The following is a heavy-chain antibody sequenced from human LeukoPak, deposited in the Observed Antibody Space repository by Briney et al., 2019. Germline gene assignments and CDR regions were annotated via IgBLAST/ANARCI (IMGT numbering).Heavy chain of an antibody. Sequence: SGGSLRLSCAASGFTFSSYGMHSVRQAPGKGLEWVAFIRYDGSNKYYADSVKGRFTISRDNSKNTLYLQMNSLRAEDTALYYCTKGVDILTGYYDYWGQGTLVTVSS. CDR2: IRYDGSNK. V-gene: IGHV3-30*02. J-gene: IGHJ4*02. CDR3: TKGVDILTGYYDY. CDR1: GFTFSSYG. D-gene: IGHD3-9*01.